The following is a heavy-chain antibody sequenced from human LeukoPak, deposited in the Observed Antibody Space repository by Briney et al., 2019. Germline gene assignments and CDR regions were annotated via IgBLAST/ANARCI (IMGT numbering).Heavy chain of an antibody. CDR2: ISSNSRHI. V-gene: IGHV3-21*01. CDR1: GFSFSSFS. J-gene: IGHJ4*02. D-gene: IGHD5-24*01. CDR3: VRARDGYNPLDD. Sequence: GGSLRLSCAASGFSFSSFSMNWVRQAPGKGLEWGSSISSNSRHINYADSLKGRFTISRENAKNSLYLQMNSLRAEDTAVYYCVRARDGYNPLDDWRQGSLVTVSS.